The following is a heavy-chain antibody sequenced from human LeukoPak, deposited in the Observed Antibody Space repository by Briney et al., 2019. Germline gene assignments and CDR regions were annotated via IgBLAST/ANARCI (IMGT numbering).Heavy chain of an antibody. J-gene: IGHJ4*02. V-gene: IGHV3-20*04. CDR2: INWNGDST. CDR3: ARGGYYDNSGASDY. D-gene: IGHD3-22*01. CDR1: GFTFDDYG. Sequence: GGSLRLSCAASGFTFDDYGMSWVRQAPGKGLEWVSGINWNGDSTGYADSVKGRFTLSRDNAKNSPYLQMNSLRADDTALYYCARGGYYDNSGASDYWGQGTPVTVSS.